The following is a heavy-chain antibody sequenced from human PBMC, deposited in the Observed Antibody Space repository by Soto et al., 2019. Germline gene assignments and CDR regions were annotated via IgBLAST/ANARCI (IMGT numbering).Heavy chain of an antibody. Sequence: SETLSLTYTVSGGSISSGGYYWSWIRQHPGKGLEWIGYIYYSGSTYYNPSLKSRVTISVDTSKNQFSLKLSSVTAADTAVYYCARLTEGYCSGGSCRGDFQHWGQGTLVTVSS. CDR1: GGSISSGGYY. V-gene: IGHV4-31*03. CDR2: IYYSGST. CDR3: ARLTEGYCSGGSCRGDFQH. D-gene: IGHD2-15*01. J-gene: IGHJ1*01.